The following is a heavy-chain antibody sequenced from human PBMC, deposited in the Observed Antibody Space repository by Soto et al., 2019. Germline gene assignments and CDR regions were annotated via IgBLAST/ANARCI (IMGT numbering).Heavy chain of an antibody. D-gene: IGHD2-2*01. Sequence: ASVKVSCKVSGYTFTGYYIHWVREAPGQGREWMGWINPQTGGTSYAQKFQGRVTLSRDTSINTAYLELSRLRFDDAAVYFCARERYQVISDGMDVWGQGTTVTVSS. CDR3: ARERYQVISDGMDV. V-gene: IGHV1-2*02. CDR2: INPQTGGT. J-gene: IGHJ6*02. CDR1: GYTFTGYY.